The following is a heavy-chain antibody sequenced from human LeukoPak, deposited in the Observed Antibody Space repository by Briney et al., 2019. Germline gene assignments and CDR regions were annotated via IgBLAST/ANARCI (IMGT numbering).Heavy chain of an antibody. CDR2: ISGSGGST. D-gene: IGHD6-6*01. CDR3: AREEDSSHFDY. Sequence: GGSLRLSCAASGFTFSSYAMSWVRQAPGKGLEWVSAISGSGGSTYYADSVKGRFTISRDNAKNSLYLQMNSLKAEDTAVYYCAREEDSSHFDYWGQGTLVTVSS. J-gene: IGHJ4*02. V-gene: IGHV3-23*01. CDR1: GFTFSSYA.